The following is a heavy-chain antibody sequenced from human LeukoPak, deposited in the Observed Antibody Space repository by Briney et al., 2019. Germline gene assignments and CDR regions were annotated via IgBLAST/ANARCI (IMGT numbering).Heavy chain of an antibody. CDR3: ARRGSGWYYFDY. Sequence: MSSETLSLTCTVSGGSISSYYWGWIRQPPGKGLEWIGSIYYSGSTYYNPSLKSRVTISVDTSKNQFSLKLSSVTAADTAVYYCARRGSGWYYFDYWGQGTLVTVSS. D-gene: IGHD6-19*01. CDR1: GGSISSYY. V-gene: IGHV4-39*01. J-gene: IGHJ4*02. CDR2: IYYSGST.